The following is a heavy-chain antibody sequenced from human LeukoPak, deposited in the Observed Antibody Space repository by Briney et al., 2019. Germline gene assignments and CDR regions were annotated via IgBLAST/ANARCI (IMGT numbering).Heavy chain of an antibody. J-gene: IGHJ4*02. CDR2: ISHNENT. Sequence: SETLSLTCAVYGGSFSGYYWSWIRQPPGKGLEWIGEISHNENTNYSPSLKSRLTISIDTSKNQFSLKLSSVTAADTAVYYCASSGSRWLIDKTYSPYWGQGTLVTVSS. CDR3: ASSGSRWLIDKTYSPY. V-gene: IGHV4-34*01. D-gene: IGHD3-22*01. CDR1: GGSFSGYY.